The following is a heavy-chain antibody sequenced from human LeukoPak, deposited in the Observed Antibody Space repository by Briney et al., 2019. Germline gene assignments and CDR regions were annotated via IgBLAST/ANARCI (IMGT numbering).Heavy chain of an antibody. CDR3: AKGMASIPAFYF. V-gene: IGHV3-23*01. J-gene: IGHJ3*01. CDR2: ISGSGSST. D-gene: IGHD5-24*01. CDR1: GFTFSTYA. Sequence: PGGSLRLSCAASGFTFSTYAMSWVRQAPGKGVEGVSVISGSGSSTYYADSVKGGFTISRDNSKNTLYMQMNRLRAEDTAVYYFAKGMASIPAFYFWGQGTMVTVSS.